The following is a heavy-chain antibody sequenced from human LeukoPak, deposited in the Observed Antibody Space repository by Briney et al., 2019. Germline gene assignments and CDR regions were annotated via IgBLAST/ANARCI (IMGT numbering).Heavy chain of an antibody. CDR2: IRYNGDIT. J-gene: IGHJ4*02. V-gene: IGHV3-23*01. Sequence: GGALRLSCAASGFTFSSYAMSWVRQAPGKGLEWVSTIRYNGDITFYADSVKGRFTISRDNSKNTLYLEMNSLRAEDTAVYYYARDNEYCTGGTCRLDYWGQGALVTVSS. CDR1: GFTFSSYA. CDR3: ARDNEYCTGGTCRLDY. D-gene: IGHD2-15*01.